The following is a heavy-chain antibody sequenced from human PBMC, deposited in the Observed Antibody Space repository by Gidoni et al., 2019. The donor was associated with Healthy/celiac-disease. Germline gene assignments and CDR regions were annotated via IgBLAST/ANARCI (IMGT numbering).Heavy chain of an antibody. V-gene: IGHV4-34*01. J-gene: IGHJ4*02. D-gene: IGHD7-27*01. CDR3: AREPPPGEMATMSTGEVDY. CDR2: INHSGST. Sequence: QVQLQQWGAGLLKPSETLSLTCAVYGGSFSGYYWSWIRQPPGKGLEWIGEINHSGSTNYNPSLKSRVTISVDTPKNQFSLKLSSVTAADTAVYYCAREPPPGEMATMSTGEVDYWGQGTLVTVSS. CDR1: GGSFSGYY.